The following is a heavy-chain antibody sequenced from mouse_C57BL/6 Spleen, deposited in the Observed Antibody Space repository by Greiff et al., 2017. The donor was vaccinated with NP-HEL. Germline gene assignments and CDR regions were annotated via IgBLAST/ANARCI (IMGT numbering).Heavy chain of an antibody. V-gene: IGHV1-26*01. CDR1: GYTFTDYY. CDR2: INPNNGGT. Sequence: VQLQQSGPELVKPGASVKISCKASGYTFTDYYMNWVKQSHGKSLEWIGDINPNNGGTSYNQKFKGKATLTVDKSSSTAYMELRSLTSEDSAVYYCARYLLPSMDYWGQGTSVTVSS. J-gene: IGHJ4*01. CDR3: ARYLLPSMDY. D-gene: IGHD1-1*01.